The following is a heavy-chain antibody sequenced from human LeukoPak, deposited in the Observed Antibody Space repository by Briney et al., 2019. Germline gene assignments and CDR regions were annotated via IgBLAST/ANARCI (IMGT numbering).Heavy chain of an antibody. CDR2: INSDGSST. Sequence: GGSLRLSCAASGFTFSSYWMHWVRQAPGKGLVWVSRINSDGSSTSYADSVKGRFTISRDNAKNTLYLQMNSLRAEDTAVYYCARDLVVASARYYYHYYGMDVWGQGTTVTVSS. CDR3: ARDLVVASARYYYHYYGMDV. D-gene: IGHD2-2*01. J-gene: IGHJ6*02. V-gene: IGHV3-74*01. CDR1: GFTFSSYW.